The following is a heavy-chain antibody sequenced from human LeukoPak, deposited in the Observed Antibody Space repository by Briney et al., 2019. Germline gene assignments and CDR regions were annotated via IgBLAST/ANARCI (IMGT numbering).Heavy chain of an antibody. V-gene: IGHV1-69*13. CDR1: GGTFSSYA. Sequence: ASVKVSCKASGGTFSSYALSWVRQAPGQGLEWMGGIIPIFGTANYAQKFQGRVTITADESTSTAYMELSSLRSEDTAVYYCAAVVPAVMGYFDYWGQGTLVTVSS. CDR3: AAVVPAVMGYFDY. J-gene: IGHJ4*02. CDR2: IIPIFGTA. D-gene: IGHD2-2*01.